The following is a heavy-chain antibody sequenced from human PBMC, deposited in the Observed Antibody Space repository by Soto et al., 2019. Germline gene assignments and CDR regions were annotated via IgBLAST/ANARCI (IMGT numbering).Heavy chain of an antibody. CDR2: IYYSGST. CDR1: GGSISSYY. D-gene: IGHD3-3*01. Sequence: SETLSLTCTVSGGSISSYYWSWIRQPPGKGLEWIGYIYYSGSTNYNPSLKSRVTISVDTSKNQFSLKLSSVTAADTAVYYCARDRYYDFWSRYGMDVWGQGTTVTVSS. V-gene: IGHV4-59*01. CDR3: ARDRYYDFWSRYGMDV. J-gene: IGHJ6*02.